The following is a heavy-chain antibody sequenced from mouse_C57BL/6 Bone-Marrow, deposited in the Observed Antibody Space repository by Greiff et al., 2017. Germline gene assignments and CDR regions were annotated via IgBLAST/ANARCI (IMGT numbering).Heavy chain of an antibody. CDR1: GYTFTSYW. J-gene: IGHJ3*01. CDR3: GAAQATIAY. D-gene: IGHD3-2*02. CDR2: IHPNSGST. Sequence: VKLQQPGAELVKPGASVKLSCKASGYTFTSYWMHWVKQRPGQGLEWIGMIHPNSGSTNYNEKFKSKATLTVDKSSSTAYMQLSSLTSEDSAVYYCGAAQATIAYWGQGTLVTVSA. V-gene: IGHV1-64*01.